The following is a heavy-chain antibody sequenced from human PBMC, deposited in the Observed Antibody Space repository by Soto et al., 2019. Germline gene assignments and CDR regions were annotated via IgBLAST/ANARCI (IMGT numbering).Heavy chain of an antibody. V-gene: IGHV1-58*02. CDR3: AAGGDSSGIVDY. J-gene: IGHJ4*02. CDR1: GITFTNSA. CDR2: IVVGSGNT. Sequence: SEKVSCKASGITFTNSAMQWVRQARGQRLEWMGWIVVGSGNTNYAQKFQERVTITRDMSTSTAYMELSSLRSEDTAVYYCAAGGDSSGIVDYWGPGTLVTVSS. D-gene: IGHD6-19*01.